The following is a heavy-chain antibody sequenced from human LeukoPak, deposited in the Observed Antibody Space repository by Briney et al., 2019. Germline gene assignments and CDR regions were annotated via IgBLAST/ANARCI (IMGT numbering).Heavy chain of an antibody. Sequence: ASVRVSCKASGYTFTDCFMHWVRQAPGQGLEWMGWINPNSGGTNYAQKFQCRVTMTRDTSISTAYMELSRLRSDDTAVYYCARLGYCSSTSCRYYYYGMDVWGQGTTVTVSS. D-gene: IGHD2-2*01. V-gene: IGHV1-2*02. J-gene: IGHJ6*02. CDR2: INPNSGGT. CDR1: GYTFTDCF. CDR3: ARLGYCSSTSCRYYYYGMDV.